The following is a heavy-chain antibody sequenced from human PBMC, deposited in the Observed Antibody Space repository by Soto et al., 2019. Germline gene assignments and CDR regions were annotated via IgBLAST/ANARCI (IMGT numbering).Heavy chain of an antibody. CDR1: GGSVSIGDYF. V-gene: IGHV4-30-4*01. J-gene: IGHJ5*02. CDR2: IYDSGSS. CDR3: AREKGYISAHNSFDA. D-gene: IGHD5-12*01. Sequence: GGSVSIGDYFWSWIRQPPGKGLEWTGYIYDSGSSYYNPSLKSRVTMSVDTSKNQFSLKLRSVTAADTAMYYCAREKGYISAHNSFDAWAQGTLVPVS.